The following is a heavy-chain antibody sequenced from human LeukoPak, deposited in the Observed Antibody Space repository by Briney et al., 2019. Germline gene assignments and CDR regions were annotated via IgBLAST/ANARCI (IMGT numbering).Heavy chain of an antibody. J-gene: IGHJ6*03. D-gene: IGHD3-3*01. V-gene: IGHV1-8*01. Sequence: GASVKVSCKASVYTFTRYDINWVRQATGQGLEWMGWMNPNSVNTGYAQKFQGRVTMTRNTSISTAYMELSSLRSEDTAVYYCARGSGKRITIFGVRNYYYYMDVWGKGTTVTVSS. CDR3: ARGSGKRITIFGVRNYYYYMDV. CDR2: MNPNSVNT. CDR1: VYTFTRYD.